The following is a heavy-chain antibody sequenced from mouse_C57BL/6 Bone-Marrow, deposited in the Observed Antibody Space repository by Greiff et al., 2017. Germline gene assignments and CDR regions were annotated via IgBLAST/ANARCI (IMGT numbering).Heavy chain of an antibody. D-gene: IGHD4-1*01. CDR3: ARWDWDEGD. J-gene: IGHJ2*01. CDR2: IDPSASYT. V-gene: IGHV1-69*01. CDR1: GYTFTSSW. Sequence: QVQLQQPGAELVMPGASVKLSCKASGYTFTSSWMHWVKQRPGQGLEWIGEIDPSASYTNYNQKFKGKSTLTVDKTSSTAYMQLSSRTSEDSAVYYGARWDWDEGDGGQGTTLTVSS.